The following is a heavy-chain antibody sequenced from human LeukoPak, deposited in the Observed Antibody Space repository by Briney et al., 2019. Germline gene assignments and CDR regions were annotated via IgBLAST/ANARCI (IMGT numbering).Heavy chain of an antibody. D-gene: IGHD3-16*01. CDR2: IYYSGST. J-gene: IGHJ6*03. Sequence: SETLSLTCTVSGGSISSSSYYWGWIRQPPGKGLEWIGSIYYSGSTYYSPSLKSRLTISVDTSKNQFSLKLSSVTAADTAVYYCARIQYYYCYMDVWGKGTTVTISS. CDR1: GGSISSSSYY. CDR3: ARIQYYYCYMDV. V-gene: IGHV4-39*01.